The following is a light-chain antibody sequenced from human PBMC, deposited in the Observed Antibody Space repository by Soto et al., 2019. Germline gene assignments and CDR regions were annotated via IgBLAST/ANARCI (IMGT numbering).Light chain of an antibody. Sequence: EIVLTQSPGTLSLSPGERATLSCRASQSVSSNYLAWYQQKPGQAPRLLIHGASSRATGIPDRFSGSGSGTDSTLTVSRLEPEDFAVYYCQQYGRSVTFGGGTKVEIK. J-gene: IGKJ4*01. V-gene: IGKV3-20*01. CDR2: GAS. CDR3: QQYGRSVT. CDR1: QSVSSNY.